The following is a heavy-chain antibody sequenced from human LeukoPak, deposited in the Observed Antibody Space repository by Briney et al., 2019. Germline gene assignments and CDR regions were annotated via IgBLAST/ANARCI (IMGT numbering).Heavy chain of an antibody. CDR2: ISGSGGNT. J-gene: IGHJ5*02. V-gene: IGHV3-23*01. CDR1: GFTFSSYA. CDR3: AKFFTAFDP. Sequence: GGSLRLCCAASGFTFSSYAMTWVRQAPGKGLEWVSGISGSGGNTYYADTVKGRFTISRDNSKDTLYLQMNSLRVEDTAIYYCAKFFTAFDPWGQGTLVTVSS.